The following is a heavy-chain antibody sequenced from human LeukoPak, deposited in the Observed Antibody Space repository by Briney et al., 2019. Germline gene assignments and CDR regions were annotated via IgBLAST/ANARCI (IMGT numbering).Heavy chain of an antibody. CDR2: INHSGST. V-gene: IGHV4-34*01. J-gene: IGHJ4*02. Sequence: SETLSLTCAVYGGSFSGYYWSWIRQPPGKGLEWIGEINHSGSTNYNPSLKSRATISVDTSKNQFSLKLSSVTAADTAVYYCARGSRGYSYGWGQGTLVTVSS. CDR1: GGSFSGYY. D-gene: IGHD5-18*01. CDR3: ARGSRGYSYG.